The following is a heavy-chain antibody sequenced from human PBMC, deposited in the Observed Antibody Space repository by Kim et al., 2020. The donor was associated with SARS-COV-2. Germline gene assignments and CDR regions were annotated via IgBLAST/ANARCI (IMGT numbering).Heavy chain of an antibody. D-gene: IGHD2-2*01. Sequence: TNYTPSLKSRVTISVDTSKNQFSLRRSSVTAADTAVYYCGRGGLLWPYDYWGQGTLVTVSS. V-gene: IGHV4-59*09. CDR3: GRGGLLWPYDY. J-gene: IGHJ4*02. CDR2: T.